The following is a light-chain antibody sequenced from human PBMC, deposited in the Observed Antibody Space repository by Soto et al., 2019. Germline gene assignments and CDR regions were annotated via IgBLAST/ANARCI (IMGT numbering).Light chain of an antibody. V-gene: IGLV2-11*01. CDR1: SSDVGGYNY. J-gene: IGLJ1*01. CDR2: DVT. CDR3: CSYAGSYSYV. Sequence: LTQPRSVSGSPGQSVAISCTGTSSDVGGYNYVSWYQQHPGKAPKLIIYDVTKRPSGVPDRFSGSSSGNTASLTISGLQAEDEADYFCCSYAGSYSYVFGTGTKVTVL.